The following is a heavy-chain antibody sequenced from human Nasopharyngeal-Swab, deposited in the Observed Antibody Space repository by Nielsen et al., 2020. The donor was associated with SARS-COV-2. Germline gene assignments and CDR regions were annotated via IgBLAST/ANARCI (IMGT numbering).Heavy chain of an antibody. CDR3: AGGWGGMVALDY. D-gene: IGHD2-15*01. V-gene: IGHV3-23*01. Sequence: GESLKISCAASGFTFSSHAMSWVRQAPGKGLEWVSAISGSGGSTYYADSVKGRFTISRDNSKNTLYLQMNSPRAEETAVYYCAGGWGGMVALDYWGQGTLVTVSS. CDR2: ISGSGGST. CDR1: GFTFSSHA. J-gene: IGHJ4*02.